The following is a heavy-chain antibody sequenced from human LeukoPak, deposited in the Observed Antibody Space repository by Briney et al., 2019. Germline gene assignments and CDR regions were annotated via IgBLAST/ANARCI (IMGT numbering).Heavy chain of an antibody. CDR3: ARQGGLGSYSAGSWFDP. J-gene: IGHJ5*02. Sequence: GGSLRLSCAASGFIFSNYGMHWVRQAPGKGLEWVAVVWYDGSNKYYADSVKGRFTISRDNSKNTLYLQMDSLRAEDTAMYYCARQGGLGSYSAGSWFDPWGQGTLVTVSS. CDR1: GFIFSNYG. D-gene: IGHD1-26*01. CDR2: VWYDGSNK. V-gene: IGHV3-33*01.